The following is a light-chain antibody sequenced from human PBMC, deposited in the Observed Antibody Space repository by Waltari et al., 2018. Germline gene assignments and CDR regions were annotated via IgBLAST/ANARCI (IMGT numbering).Light chain of an antibody. Sequence: QSALTQPASVSGSPGQSITISCTGTSDHIGAYRYFIWYHQRPGKVPKLIIYELTARPSGFSNRFSGSKSGSTASLTVSGLQAEDEGLFYCSAYTSRGTLKFGGGTRVTVL. J-gene: IGLJ2*01. CDR1: SDHIGAYRY. CDR3: SAYTSRGTLK. CDR2: ELT. V-gene: IGLV2-14*01.